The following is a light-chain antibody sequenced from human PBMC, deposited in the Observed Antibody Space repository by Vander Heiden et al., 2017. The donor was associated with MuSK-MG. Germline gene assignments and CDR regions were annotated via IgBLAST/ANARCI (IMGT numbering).Light chain of an antibody. V-gene: IGKV3-15*01. Sequence: ELVITPSPATLSVSPGERATLSCRASQTISTHLVWYQQKPGQAPRLLIYDASTRATGIPARFSGRGSGTEFTLSISSLQSEDFAVYYCQQDNTWPDTFGQGTRLXIK. CDR2: DAS. CDR1: QTISTH. CDR3: QQDNTWPDT. J-gene: IGKJ5*01.